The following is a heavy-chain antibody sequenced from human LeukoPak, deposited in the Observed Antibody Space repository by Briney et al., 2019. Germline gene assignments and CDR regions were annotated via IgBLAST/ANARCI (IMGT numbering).Heavy chain of an antibody. D-gene: IGHD4-17*01. CDR2: IFYSGST. CDR3: ARHFGHGDYPLDY. CDR1: GGSISGYY. V-gene: IGHV4-59*08. J-gene: IGHJ4*02. Sequence: SETLSLTLTVSGGSISGYYWSWIRQPPGEGLGWIAYIFYSGSTNYNPSLKSRVTISVDTSKNQLSLTLSSVTAADTAVYYCARHFGHGDYPLDYWGQGTLVTVSS.